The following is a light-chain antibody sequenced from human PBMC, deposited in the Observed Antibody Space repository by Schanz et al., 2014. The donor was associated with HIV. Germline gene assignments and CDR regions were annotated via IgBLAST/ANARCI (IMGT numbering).Light chain of an antibody. CDR2: ATS. J-gene: IGKJ4*01. CDR3: QQDWHSRGT. V-gene: IGKV3-20*01. CDR1: QSLGSSY. Sequence: EIVLTQSPGSLSLSPGGRATLSCGASQSLGSSYLAWYQQKRDQPPRLVIYATSTRAAGIPDRFSGTGSGTDFTLTISSLEPEDFAVYYCQQDWHSRGTFGGGTEVDIK.